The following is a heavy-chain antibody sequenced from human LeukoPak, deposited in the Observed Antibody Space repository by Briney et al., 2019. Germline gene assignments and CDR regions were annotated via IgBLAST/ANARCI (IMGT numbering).Heavy chain of an antibody. D-gene: IGHD3-10*01. CDR2: IWYDGSNK. J-gene: IGHJ6*02. CDR1: GFTFSSYG. CDR3: ARRTKGSGSRGMDV. V-gene: IGHV3-33*01. Sequence: GGSLRLSCAASGFTFSSYGMHWVRQAPGKGLEWVAVIWYDGSNKYYADSVKGRFTISRDNSKNTPYLQMNSLRAEDTAVYYCARRTKGSGSRGMDVWGQGTTVTVSS.